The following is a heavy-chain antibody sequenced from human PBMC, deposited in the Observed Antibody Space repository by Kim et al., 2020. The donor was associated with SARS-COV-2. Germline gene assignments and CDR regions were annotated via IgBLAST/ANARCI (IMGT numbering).Heavy chain of an antibody. D-gene: IGHD5-18*01. CDR3: AVRWGSSHGYFDY. Sequence: GGSLRLSCAASGFTFSIYWMSWVRQAPGKGLEWVAIINQDGSEKYYVDSAKGRFTITRDNAKNSLYLQVNILSAEDTAVYYCAVRWGSSHGYFDYWGRGTLVTVHS. J-gene: IGHJ4*02. V-gene: IGHV3-7*01. CDR2: INQDGSEK. CDR1: GFTFSIYW.